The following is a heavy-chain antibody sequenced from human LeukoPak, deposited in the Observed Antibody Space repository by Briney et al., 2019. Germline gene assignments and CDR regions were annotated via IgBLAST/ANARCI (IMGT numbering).Heavy chain of an antibody. J-gene: IGHJ4*02. D-gene: IGHD6-19*01. CDR2: IQFDGGDI. V-gene: IGHV3-30*02. Sequence: GGSLRLSCVASGLIFSNYGMHWVRQAPGKGLEWVAFIQFDGGDIFYADSVKGRFTISRDNSKNTLYLQMNSLRAEDTAVYYCAKETLAVAAPFDYWGQGTLVTVSS. CDR3: AKETLAVAAPFDY. CDR1: GLIFSNYG.